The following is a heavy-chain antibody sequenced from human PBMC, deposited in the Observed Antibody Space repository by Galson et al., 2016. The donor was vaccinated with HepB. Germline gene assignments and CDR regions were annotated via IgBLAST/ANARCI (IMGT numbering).Heavy chain of an antibody. CDR2: IYDSGTT. J-gene: IGHJ2*01. V-gene: IGHV4-31*03. CDR1: GGSISSGNYY. Sequence: TLSLTCTVSGGSISSGNYYWSWIRHHPGKGLEWIGYIYDSGTTYYNPSLKSRITISVDTSKNQFSLKLSSVTAADTAVYYCARTGSYYDSSGYYYWYFDLWGRGTLVTVSS. CDR3: ARTGSYYDSSGYYYWYFDL. D-gene: IGHD3-22*01.